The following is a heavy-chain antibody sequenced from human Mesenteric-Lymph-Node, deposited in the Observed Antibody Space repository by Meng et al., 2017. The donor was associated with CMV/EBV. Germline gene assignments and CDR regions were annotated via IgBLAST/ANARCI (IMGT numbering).Heavy chain of an antibody. CDR3: ARVSSVSSSSL. D-gene: IGHD6-6*01. V-gene: IGHV4-59*01. Sequence: GSLRLSCAVYGGSFSSYYWSWIRQPPGKGLEWIGYIYYSGSTNYNPSLKSRVTISVDTSKNQFSLKLSSVTAADTAVYYCARVSSVSSSSLWGQGTLVTVSS. CDR2: IYYSGST. CDR1: GGSFSSYY. J-gene: IGHJ4*02.